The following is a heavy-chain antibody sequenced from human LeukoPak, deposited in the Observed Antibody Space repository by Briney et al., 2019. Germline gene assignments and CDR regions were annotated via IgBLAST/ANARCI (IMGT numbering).Heavy chain of an antibody. CDR1: GFSLSTSGMC. CDR3: ARILDNDSSGYYVFDY. V-gene: IGHV2-70*11. J-gene: IGHJ4*02. CDR2: IDCDDDK. Sequence: ASGPALVKPTQTLTLTCTFSGFSLSTSGMCVSWIRQPPGKALEWLARIDCDDDKYYSTSLKTRLTISKDTSKNQVVLTMTNMDPVDTATYYCARILDNDSSGYYVFDYWGQGTLVTVSS. D-gene: IGHD3-22*01.